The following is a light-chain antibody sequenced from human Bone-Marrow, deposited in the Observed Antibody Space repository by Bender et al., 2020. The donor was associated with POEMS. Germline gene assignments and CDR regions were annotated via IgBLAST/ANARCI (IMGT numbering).Light chain of an antibody. Sequence: QSALTQPPSASGSPGQSVTISCTGSSSDMDGSNLVSWYQQHPDKAPKLIIYDVSTRPSGVSDRFFGSKSANTASLTISGLLAEDEADYFCSSHAGRYNVLFGGGTKLPVL. V-gene: IGLV2-8*01. J-gene: IGLJ2*01. CDR1: SSDMDGSNL. CDR2: DVS. CDR3: SSHAGRYNVL.